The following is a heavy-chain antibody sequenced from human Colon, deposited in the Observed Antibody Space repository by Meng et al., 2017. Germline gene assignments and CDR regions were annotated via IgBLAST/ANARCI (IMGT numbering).Heavy chain of an antibody. V-gene: IGHV4-34*02. Sequence: QAQQWCHGLLKPPATRSTTCAFYGGPFSGSYWSWIRQPPGKGLEWIGEINHSGSTNYNPSLKSRVTISVDTSKNQFSLKLSSVTAADTAVYYCARDRKHYGERGWFDPWGQGTLVTVSS. J-gene: IGHJ5*02. D-gene: IGHD4-17*01. CDR1: GGPFSGSY. CDR3: ARDRKHYGERGWFDP. CDR2: INHSGST.